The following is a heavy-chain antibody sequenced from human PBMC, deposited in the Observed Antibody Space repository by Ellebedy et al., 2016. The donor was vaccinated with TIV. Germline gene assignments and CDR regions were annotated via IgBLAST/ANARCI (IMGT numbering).Heavy chain of an antibody. V-gene: IGHV4-59*08. J-gene: IGHJ4*02. D-gene: IGHD6-19*01. CDR3: ARQAVPVTRALDY. Sequence: MPSETLSLTCTVSGGSISSFYWSWIWQRPGKGLDWIGYIYYIGNTNSNPSLKSRVPISLDTSKNQFSLKLSSVTAADTAVYYRARQAVPVTRALDYWGQGTLVTVSS. CDR2: IYYIGNT. CDR1: GGSISSFY.